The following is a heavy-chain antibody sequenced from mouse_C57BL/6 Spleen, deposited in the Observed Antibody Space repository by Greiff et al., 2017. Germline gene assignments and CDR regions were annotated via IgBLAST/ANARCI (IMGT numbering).Heavy chain of an antibody. J-gene: IGHJ3*01. CDR2: ISDGGSYT. CDR3: ARGHYGSSALFAY. Sequence: EVKVVESGGGLVKPGGSLKLSCAASGFTFSSYAMSWVRQTPEKRLEWVATISDGGSYTYYPDNVKGRFTISRDNAKNNLYLHMSHLKSEDTAMYYCARGHYGSSALFAYWGQGTLVTVSA. CDR1: GFTFSSYA. D-gene: IGHD1-1*01. V-gene: IGHV5-4*03.